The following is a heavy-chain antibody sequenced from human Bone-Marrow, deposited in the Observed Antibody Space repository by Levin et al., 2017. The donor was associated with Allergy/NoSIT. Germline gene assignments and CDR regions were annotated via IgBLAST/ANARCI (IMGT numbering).Heavy chain of an antibody. Sequence: GESLKISCAASGFTFSSYSMNWVRQAPGKGLEWVSYISSSSSTIYYADSVKGRFTISRDNAKNSLYLQMNSLRAEDTAVYYCARDIYGVLRYFDWLPCFDYWGQGTLVTVSS. CDR2: ISSSSSTI. J-gene: IGHJ4*02. CDR1: GFTFSSYS. D-gene: IGHD3-9*01. CDR3: ARDIYGVLRYFDWLPCFDY. V-gene: IGHV3-48*04.